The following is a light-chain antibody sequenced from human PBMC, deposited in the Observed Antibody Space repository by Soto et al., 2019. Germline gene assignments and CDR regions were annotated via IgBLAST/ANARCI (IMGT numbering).Light chain of an antibody. CDR2: GAS. J-gene: IGKJ3*01. Sequence: EIVLTQSPGTLSLSPGERATLXXRASQSVSSSYLAWYQQKPGQAPRLLIYGASSRATGIPDRFSGSGSGTDFTLTISRLEPEDFAVYYCQQYGSSSLFTFGPGTKVDIK. CDR1: QSVSSSY. V-gene: IGKV3-20*01. CDR3: QQYGSSSLFT.